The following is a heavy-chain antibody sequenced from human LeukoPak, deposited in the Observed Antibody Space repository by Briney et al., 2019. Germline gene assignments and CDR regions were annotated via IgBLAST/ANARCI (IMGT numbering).Heavy chain of an antibody. Sequence: SETLSLTCTVSGGSISSYYWSWIRQPPGKGLEWIRYIYSRGRTNYNPSLTSRVTISVDASKNQFSLKLSSVTAADTAVYYCARAGCGYEVHYYYNGMDVWGQGTTVTVSS. D-gene: IGHD5-12*01. CDR3: ARAGCGYEVHYYYNGMDV. V-gene: IGHV4-59*01. CDR2: IYSRGRT. J-gene: IGHJ6*02. CDR1: GGSISSYY.